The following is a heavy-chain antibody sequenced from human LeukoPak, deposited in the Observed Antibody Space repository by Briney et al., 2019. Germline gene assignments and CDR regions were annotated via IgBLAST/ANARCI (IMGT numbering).Heavy chain of an antibody. V-gene: IGHV1-2*02. CDR3: ARERYSSGWYSDY. D-gene: IGHD6-19*01. CDR2: INPNSGGT. J-gene: IGHJ4*02. CDR1: GYTFTSYA. Sequence: GASVKVSCKASGYTFTSYAMNWVRQAPGQGLEWMGWINPNSGGTNYAQKFQGRVTMTRDTSISAAYMELSRLRSDDTAVYYCARERYSSGWYSDYWGQGTLVTVSS.